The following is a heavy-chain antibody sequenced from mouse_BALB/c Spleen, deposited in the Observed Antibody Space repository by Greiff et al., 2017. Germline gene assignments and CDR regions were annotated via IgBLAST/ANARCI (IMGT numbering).Heavy chain of an antibody. J-gene: IGHJ2*01. CDR3: ARGDLTGYYFDY. Sequence: QVQLQQSGAELVRPGTSVKVSCKASGYAFTNYLIEWVKQRPGQGLEWIGVINPGSGGTNYNEKFKGKATLTADKSSSTAYMQLSSLTSDDSAVYFCARGDLTGYYFDYWGQGTTLTVSS. CDR2: INPGSGGT. CDR1: GYAFTNYL. D-gene: IGHD4-1*01. V-gene: IGHV1-54*01.